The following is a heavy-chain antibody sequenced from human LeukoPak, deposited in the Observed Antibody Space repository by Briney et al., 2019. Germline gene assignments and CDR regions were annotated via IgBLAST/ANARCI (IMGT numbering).Heavy chain of an antibody. CDR1: GVSISSYY. V-gene: IGHV4-59*08. CDR3: ARHAPMTTYDY. J-gene: IGHJ4*02. Sequence: SETLSLTCSVSGVSISSYYWSWIRQPPGKGLEWIGYIYYSGSTNYNPSLKSRVTISVDTSKNQFSLKLSSVTAADTAVYYCARHAPMTTYDYWGQGTLVTVSS. D-gene: IGHD4-11*01. CDR2: IYYSGST.